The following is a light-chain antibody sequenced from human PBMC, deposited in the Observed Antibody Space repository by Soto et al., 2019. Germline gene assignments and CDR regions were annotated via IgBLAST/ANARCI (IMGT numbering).Light chain of an antibody. CDR1: QDISNY. CDR2: DAS. J-gene: IGKJ4*01. Sequence: THPPGSRSAYVGGKVTITCQASQDISNYVNWYQQKPGKAPKLLIYDASNLETGVPSRFSGSGSGTDFTFTISSLQPEDIATYYCQQYDILPLTFGGGTKVDIK. CDR3: QQYDILPLT. V-gene: IGKV1-33*01.